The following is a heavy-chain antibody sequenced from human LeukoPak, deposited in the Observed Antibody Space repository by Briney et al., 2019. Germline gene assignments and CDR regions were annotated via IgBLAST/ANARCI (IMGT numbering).Heavy chain of an antibody. CDR2: SDPKSGAT. V-gene: IGHV1-2*02. J-gene: IGHJ4*02. D-gene: IGHD3-10*01. CDR1: GYTFTSYY. Sequence: ASVKVSCKTSGYTFTSYYIHWLRQAPGQRFEWMGWSDPKSGATKYEHFQGRVTMTRDTSISTAYMELSRLTSDDTAVYYCARGNFYDNKGYSPELRYWGQGTLVTVSS. CDR3: ARGNFYDNKGYSPELRY.